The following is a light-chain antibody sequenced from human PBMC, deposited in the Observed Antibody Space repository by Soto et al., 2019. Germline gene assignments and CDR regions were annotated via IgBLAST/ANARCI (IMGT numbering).Light chain of an antibody. CDR2: KAA. J-gene: IGKJ1*01. CDR1: DNIVHW. CDR3: QHYNSFSRT. Sequence: DIQMTQSPSTLSASVGDRVAITCRASDNIVHWVAWYQQKPGKAPKLLIYKAANLADEVPSRFAGSGSGTDFTLTITRLQPDDFATYYCQHYNSFSRTFGQGTKAEV. V-gene: IGKV1-5*03.